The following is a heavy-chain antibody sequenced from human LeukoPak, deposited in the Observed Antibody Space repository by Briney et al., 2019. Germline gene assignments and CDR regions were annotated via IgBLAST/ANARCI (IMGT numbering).Heavy chain of an antibody. D-gene: IGHD6-19*01. J-gene: IGHJ4*02. CDR3: ARAGVAGNVFDY. Sequence: GGSLRLSCAASGFTFSSYAIHWVRQAPGKGLEWVAVISYDGSNKYYADSVKGRFTISRDNSKNTLYLQMNSLRAEDTAVYYCARAGVAGNVFDYWGQGTLVTVSS. CDR1: GFTFSSYA. CDR2: ISYDGSNK. V-gene: IGHV3-30-3*01.